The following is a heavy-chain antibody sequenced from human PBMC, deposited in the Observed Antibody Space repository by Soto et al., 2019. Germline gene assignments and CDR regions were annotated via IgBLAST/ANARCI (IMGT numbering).Heavy chain of an antibody. CDR1: GYTFTSYG. CDR2: ISAYNGNT. CDR3: AREVWGYYGSSWFGP. V-gene: IGHV1-18*01. D-gene: IGHD3-10*01. J-gene: IGHJ5*02. Sequence: QVQLVQSGAEVKKPGASVKVSCKASGYTFTSYGISWVRQAPGQGLEGMGWISAYNGNTNYAQKLQGRVTMTTDTSTSTAYMELRSVRSADTAVYYCAREVWGYYGSSWFGPWGQGTLVTVSS.